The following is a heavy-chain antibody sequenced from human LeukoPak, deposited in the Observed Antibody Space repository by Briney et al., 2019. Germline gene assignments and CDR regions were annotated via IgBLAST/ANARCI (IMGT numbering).Heavy chain of an antibody. CDR1: GYTFTGYY. CDR3: ASLLGYCSGGSCSPYYFDY. J-gene: IGHJ4*02. Sequence: ASVKVSCKASGYTFTGYYMHWVRQAPGQGLEWMGWINPNSGGTNYAQKFQGRVTMTRDTSISTAYMEPSRLRSDDTAVYYCASLLGYCSGGSCSPYYFDYWGQGTLVTVSS. V-gene: IGHV1-2*02. CDR2: INPNSGGT. D-gene: IGHD2-15*01.